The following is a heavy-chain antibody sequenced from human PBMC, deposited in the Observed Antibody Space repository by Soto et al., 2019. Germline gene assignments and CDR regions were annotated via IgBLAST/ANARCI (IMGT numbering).Heavy chain of an antibody. Sequence: VQLVESGGGVGQPGRSLRLSCAASGFTFSSYAMHWVRQAPGKGLEWVAVIWHDGSNRYYADSVKGRFTISRDNSKNTLYLQRNNMRAEDTAVYYCARDSCPHSSGRSYDYWGQGILVTVS. J-gene: IGHJ4*02. CDR3: ARDSCPHSSGRSYDY. CDR2: IWHDGSNR. V-gene: IGHV3-33*01. CDR1: GFTFSSYA. D-gene: IGHD2-21*01.